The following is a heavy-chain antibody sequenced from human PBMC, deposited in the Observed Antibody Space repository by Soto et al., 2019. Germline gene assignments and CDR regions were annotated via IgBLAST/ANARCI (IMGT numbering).Heavy chain of an antibody. D-gene: IGHD4-4*01. CDR2: IRGTGGRT. CDR3: TKASRDYSQNIKPYSYFGMDV. Sequence: EVQLLESGGGLVQPGGSLRLSCAASGFSFSNYVMSWVRQAPGKGLEWVSAIRGTGGRTYNADSVKGRSSISRDNSKNTVYLQMNSLEAEDTAVYYCTKASRDYSQNIKPYSYFGMDVWGLGTTVIVSS. J-gene: IGHJ6*02. CDR1: GFSFSNYV. V-gene: IGHV3-23*01.